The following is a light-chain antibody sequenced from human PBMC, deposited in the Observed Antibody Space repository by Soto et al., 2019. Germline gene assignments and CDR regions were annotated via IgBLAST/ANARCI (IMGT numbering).Light chain of an antibody. CDR3: SSYAGSSDIV. CDR2: AVT. J-gene: IGLJ1*01. Sequence: QSVLTQPPSASGSPGQSVTISCTGTSSDVGGYNFVSWYQQHPGRAPKLIISAVTNRPSGVPDRFSGSKSGNTAYLTVSGLQADDEADYYCSSYAGSSDIVFGTGTKLTAL. V-gene: IGLV2-8*01. CDR1: SSDVGGYNF.